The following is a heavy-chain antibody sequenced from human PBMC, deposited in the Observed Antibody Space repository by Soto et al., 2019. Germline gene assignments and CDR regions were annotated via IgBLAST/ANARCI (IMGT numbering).Heavy chain of an antibody. Sequence: SETLSLTCTVSGGSISSSSYYWGWIRQPPGKGLEWIGSIYYSGSTYYNPSLKSRVTISVDTSKNQFSLKLSSVTAADTAVYYCASGTAQIITHVYWGQGTLVTVSS. CDR1: GGSISSSSYY. CDR2: IYYSGST. D-gene: IGHD3-22*01. J-gene: IGHJ4*02. CDR3: ASGTAQIITHVY. V-gene: IGHV4-39*01.